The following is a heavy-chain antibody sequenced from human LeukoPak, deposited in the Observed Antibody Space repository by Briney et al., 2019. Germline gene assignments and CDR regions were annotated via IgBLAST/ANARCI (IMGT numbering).Heavy chain of an antibody. CDR2: IYYSGST. CDR3: ASQSGYDSPFDY. J-gene: IGHJ4*02. Sequence: SETLSLTCTVSGGSISSYYWSWIRQPPGKGLEWIGYIYYSGSTNYNPSLKSRVTISVDTSKNQFSLKLSSVTAADTAVYYCASQSGYDSPFDYWGQGTLVTVSS. CDR1: GGSISSYY. V-gene: IGHV4-59*13. D-gene: IGHD5-12*01.